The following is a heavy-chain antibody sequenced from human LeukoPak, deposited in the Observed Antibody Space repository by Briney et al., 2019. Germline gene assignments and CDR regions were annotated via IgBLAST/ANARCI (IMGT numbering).Heavy chain of an antibody. Sequence: PGGSLRLSCAASGFTFSSYSMNWVRQAPGKGLECVSCIDTSGTTTYYADSVKGRFTISRDNARNSLYLQMNSLRAKDTAVYYCASRYRVGFWGQGTLVTVSS. D-gene: IGHD2-2*02. CDR2: IDTSGTTT. CDR3: ASRYRVGF. J-gene: IGHJ4*02. V-gene: IGHV3-48*04. CDR1: GFTFSSYS.